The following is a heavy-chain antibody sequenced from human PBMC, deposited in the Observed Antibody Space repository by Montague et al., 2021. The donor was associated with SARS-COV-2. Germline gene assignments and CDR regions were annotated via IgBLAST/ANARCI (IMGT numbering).Heavy chain of an antibody. Sequence: CAISGDSVSSNSAAWNWIRQSPSIGLEWLGRTYYRSKWYNDYAVSVKSRITINPDTSKNQFSLQLNSVAPEDTAVYYCARGSSGYYTPRPFDYWGQGTLVTVSS. CDR1: GDSVSSNSAA. CDR3: ARGSSGYYTPRPFDY. CDR2: TYYRSKWYN. D-gene: IGHD3-22*01. J-gene: IGHJ4*02. V-gene: IGHV6-1*01.